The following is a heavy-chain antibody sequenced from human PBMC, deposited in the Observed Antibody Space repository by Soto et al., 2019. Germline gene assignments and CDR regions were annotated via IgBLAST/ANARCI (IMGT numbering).Heavy chain of an antibody. D-gene: IGHD6-19*01. V-gene: IGHV1-8*01. CDR2: MNPNSGNT. CDR3: ASAIAVASTGFDY. Sequence: QVQLVQPGAELKKPGASVKVSCKASGYTFTSYDINWVRQATGQGLEWLGWMNPNSGNTGYAQKFQGRVTMTRTTSIGTAYMELSSLRSEDTAVYYCASAIAVASTGFDYWGQGTLVTVSS. J-gene: IGHJ4*02. CDR1: GYTFTSYD.